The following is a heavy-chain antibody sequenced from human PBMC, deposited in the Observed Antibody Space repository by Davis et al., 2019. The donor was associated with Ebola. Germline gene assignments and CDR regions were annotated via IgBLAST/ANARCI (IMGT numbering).Heavy chain of an antibody. CDR3: AKDLNWNYKVPRGMDV. V-gene: IGHV3-30*18. CDR2: ISYDGSNK. CDR1: GFTFSSYG. D-gene: IGHD1-7*01. Sequence: GESLKISCAASGFTFSSYGMHWVRQAPGKGLEWVAVISYDGSNKYYADSEKGRFTISRDNSKNTLYLQMNSLRAEDTAVYYCAKDLNWNYKVPRGMDVWGQGTTVTVSS. J-gene: IGHJ6*02.